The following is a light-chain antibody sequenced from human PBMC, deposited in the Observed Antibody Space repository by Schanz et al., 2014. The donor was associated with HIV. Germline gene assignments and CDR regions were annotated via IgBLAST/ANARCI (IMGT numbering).Light chain of an antibody. V-gene: IGLV1-44*01. J-gene: IGLJ2*01. CDR3: AAWDVNLNGPV. CDR2: NDN. Sequence: QSVLTQPPSASVTPGQRVTISCSGSSSNIGSNTVNWYQQLPGTAPRLLIHNDNQRPSGVPDRFSGSKSGTSASLAISGLQSEDEADYYCAAWDVNLNGPVFGGGTKLTVL. CDR1: SSNIGSNT.